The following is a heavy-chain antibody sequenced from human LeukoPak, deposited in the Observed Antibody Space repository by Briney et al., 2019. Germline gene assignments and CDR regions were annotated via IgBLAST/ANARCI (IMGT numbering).Heavy chain of an antibody. V-gene: IGHV3-30*04. CDR2: ILENGSNQ. J-gene: IGHJ4*02. CDR1: GFTFSNYI. CDR3: ARVQGGGYRTADY. Sequence: GRSLRLSCAASGFTFSNYIMHWVRQAPGKGLDWVAVILENGSNQYYADSVKGRFTISRDNSKNTLFLQMNSLRGEETAMYYCARVQGGGYRTADYWGQGTLVTVSS. D-gene: IGHD6-19*01.